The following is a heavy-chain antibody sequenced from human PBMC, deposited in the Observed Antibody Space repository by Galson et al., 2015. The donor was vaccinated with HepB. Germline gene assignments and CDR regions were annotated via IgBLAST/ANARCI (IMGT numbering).Heavy chain of an antibody. D-gene: IGHD4-17*01. CDR3: ARDHPSMTTVTTGFFDY. Sequence: SLRLSCAASGFTFSSYAMHWVRQAPGKGLEWVAVISYDGSNKYYADSVKGRFTISRDNSKNTLYLQMNSLRAEDTAVYYCARDHPSMTTVTTGFFDYWGQGTLVTVSS. J-gene: IGHJ4*02. CDR1: GFTFSSYA. V-gene: IGHV3-30-3*01. CDR2: ISYDGSNK.